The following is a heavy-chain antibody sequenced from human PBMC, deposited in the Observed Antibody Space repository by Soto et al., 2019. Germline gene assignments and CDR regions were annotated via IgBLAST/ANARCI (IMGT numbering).Heavy chain of an antibody. CDR2: MNPINGAT. J-gene: IGHJ6*02. CDR3: GRGPSPRTPAGGTPYYYAMDV. V-gene: IGHV1-8*02. CDR1: GYYFTAYD. Sequence: ASVKVSGTASGYYFTAYDINLLRQASVQVLEWMGWMNPINGATGSARRFQGRVSMTRNTATGTAYLELTSLRSDDTAVYYCGRGPSPRTPAGGTPYYYAMDVWGQGTTVTVSS. D-gene: IGHD6-13*01.